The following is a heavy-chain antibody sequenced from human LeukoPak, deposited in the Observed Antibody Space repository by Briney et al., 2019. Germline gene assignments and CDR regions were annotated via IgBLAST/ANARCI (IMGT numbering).Heavy chain of an antibody. Sequence: HAGGSLRLSCAASGFTFSSYAMSWVRQAPGKGLEWVSAISGSGGSTYYADSVKGRFTISRDNSKNTLYLQMNSLRAEDTAVYYCARGHEQYYYDSSGYPNTDYWGQGTLVTVSS. CDR3: ARGHEQYYYDSSGYPNTDY. V-gene: IGHV3-23*01. J-gene: IGHJ4*02. D-gene: IGHD3-22*01. CDR1: GFTFSSYA. CDR2: ISGSGGST.